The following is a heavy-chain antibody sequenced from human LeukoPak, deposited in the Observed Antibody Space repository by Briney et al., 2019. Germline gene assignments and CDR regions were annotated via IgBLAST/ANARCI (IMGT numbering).Heavy chain of an antibody. D-gene: IGHD1-26*01. J-gene: IGHJ4*02. Sequence: PGGSLRLSCAASGFTFNDAWMSWVRPTPGKGLEWVGRIKSKTDGGATDYAAPVKGRFTISRDDSKDTLWLQKHSLQTDDTAVYYCTAGVGASDFDYWGQGALVTVSS. CDR2: IKSKTDGGAT. V-gene: IGHV3-15*01. CDR3: TAGVGASDFDY. CDR1: GFTFNDAW.